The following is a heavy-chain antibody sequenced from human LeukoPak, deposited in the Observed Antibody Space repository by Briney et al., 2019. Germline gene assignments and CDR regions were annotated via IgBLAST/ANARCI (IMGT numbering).Heavy chain of an antibody. CDR3: AELGITMIGGV. D-gene: IGHD3-10*02. J-gene: IGHJ6*04. CDR2: IKQDGSEK. CDR1: GFTFCSYW. V-gene: IGHV3-7*01. Sequence: GGSLRLSCAASGFTFCSYWMSWVRLAPGKGLEWVANIKQDGSEKYYVDSVKGRFTISRDNAKNSLYLQMNSLRAEDTAVYYCAELGITMIGGVWGKGTTVTISS.